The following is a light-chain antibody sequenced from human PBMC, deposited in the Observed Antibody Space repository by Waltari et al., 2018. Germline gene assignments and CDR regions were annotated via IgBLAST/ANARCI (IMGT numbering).Light chain of an antibody. CDR2: CAS. J-gene: IGKJ2*01. CDR3: QQYGSSPPKYT. CDR1: QSVSSSY. Sequence: ESVLTQSPGTLSLSPGERATLSCRASQSVSSSYLSWYQQKPGQAPRPRIYCASNRANGIPDRFSGSGSGTDFTFTSSRLEPADFAVYYCQQYGSSPPKYTFGQGTKMEIQ. V-gene: IGKV3-20*01.